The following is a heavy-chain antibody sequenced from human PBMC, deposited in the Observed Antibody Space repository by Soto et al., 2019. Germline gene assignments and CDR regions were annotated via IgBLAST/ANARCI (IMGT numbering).Heavy chain of an antibody. CDR1: GYTFTKYA. J-gene: IGHJ6*02. V-gene: IGHV1-18*01. Sequence: QVQLVQSGAEVKTPGASVKVSCKASGYTFTKYAISWMRQAPGQGLEWIGWISVYNGNTKYAENLQGRVTVTTDTSTTTVYMELRSLRSDDTAVYYCARGGAGLYYYYYGMDVWGQGTTVTVPS. CDR3: ARGGAGLYYYYYGMDV. D-gene: IGHD6-19*01. CDR2: ISVYNGNT.